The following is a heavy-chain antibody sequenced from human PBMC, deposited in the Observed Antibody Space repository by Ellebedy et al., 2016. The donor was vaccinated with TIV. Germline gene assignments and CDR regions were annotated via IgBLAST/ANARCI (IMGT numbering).Heavy chain of an antibody. D-gene: IGHD6-13*01. CDR1: GGSISSTNSY. CDR3: ARLSARIAAAA. J-gene: IGHJ5*02. Sequence: SETLSLTCTVSGGSISSTNSYRVWIRQPPGKGLEWIGRIYYSGSTNYNPSLKSRVTITADTSKNQFSLKLRSVTAADTAVYYCARLSARIAAAAWGQGVLVTVTS. CDR2: IYYSGST. V-gene: IGHV4-39*07.